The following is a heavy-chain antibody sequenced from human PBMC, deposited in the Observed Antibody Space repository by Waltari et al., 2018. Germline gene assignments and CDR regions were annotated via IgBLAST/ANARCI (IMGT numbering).Heavy chain of an antibody. CDR1: GGSFSGYY. Sequence: QVQLQQWGAGLLKPAETLSLTCAVDGGSFSGYYWSWIRQPPGKGLEWIGEINHSGSTNYNPSLKSRVTISVDTSKNQFSLKLSSVTAADTAVYYCARGGTSKRGNWFDPWGQGTLVTVSS. CDR3: ARGGTSKRGNWFDP. D-gene: IGHD2-2*01. V-gene: IGHV4-34*01. CDR2: INHSGST. J-gene: IGHJ5*02.